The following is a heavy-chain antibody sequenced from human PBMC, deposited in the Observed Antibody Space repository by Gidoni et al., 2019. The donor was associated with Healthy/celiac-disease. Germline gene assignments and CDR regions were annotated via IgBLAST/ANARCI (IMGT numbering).Heavy chain of an antibody. CDR2: INHSGST. Sequence: QVQLQQWGAGLLKPSETLSLTCAVYGGSFSGYYWSWIRQPPGKGLEWIGEINHSGSTNYNPSLKSRVTISVDTSKNQFSLKLSSVTAADTAVYYCARESVAGRGDYWGQGTLVTVSS. D-gene: IGHD6-19*01. V-gene: IGHV4-34*01. CDR3: ARESVAGRGDY. J-gene: IGHJ4*02. CDR1: GGSFSGYY.